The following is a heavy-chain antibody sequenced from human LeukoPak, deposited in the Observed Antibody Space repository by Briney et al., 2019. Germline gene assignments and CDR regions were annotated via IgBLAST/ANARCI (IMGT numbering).Heavy chain of an antibody. CDR1: GDSINSGGYF. D-gene: IGHD3-10*01. CDR2: IYYSGST. J-gene: IGHJ4*02. V-gene: IGHV4-31*03. Sequence: PSETLSLTCTVSGDSINSGGYFWSWIRQHPGKGLEWIGYIYYSGSTYYNPSLKSRVTISVDTSKNQFSLKLSSVTAADTAVYYCARGKGETWFGELLYFDYWGQGTLVTVSS. CDR3: ARGKGETWFGELLYFDY.